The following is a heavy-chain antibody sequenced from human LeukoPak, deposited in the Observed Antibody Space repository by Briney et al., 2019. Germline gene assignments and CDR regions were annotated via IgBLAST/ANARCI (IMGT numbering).Heavy chain of an antibody. CDR3: ARGGFARSSSVLPKGYFQH. V-gene: IGHV4-34*01. Sequence: SETLSLTCAVYGGSFSGYYWSWIRQPPGKGLEWIGEINHSGSTNYNPSLKSRVTISVDTSKNQFSLKLSSVTAADTAVYYCARGGFARSSSVLPKGYFQHWGQGTLVTVSS. J-gene: IGHJ1*01. D-gene: IGHD6-13*01. CDR2: INHSGST. CDR1: GGSFSGYY.